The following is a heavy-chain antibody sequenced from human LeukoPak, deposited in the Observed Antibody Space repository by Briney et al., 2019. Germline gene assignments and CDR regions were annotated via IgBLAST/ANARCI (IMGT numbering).Heavy chain of an antibody. V-gene: IGHV1-24*01. D-gene: IGHD3-22*01. J-gene: IGHJ4*02. CDR1: GYTLTELS. CDR3: ATDRGLGYYYDSSGYSLDLDY. Sequence: ASVKVSCKVSGYTLTELSMHWVRQAPGKGLEWMGGFDPEGGETIYAQKFQGRVTMTEDPSTDTAYMELSSLRSEDTAVYYCATDRGLGYYYDSSGYSLDLDYWGQGTLVTVSS. CDR2: FDPEGGET.